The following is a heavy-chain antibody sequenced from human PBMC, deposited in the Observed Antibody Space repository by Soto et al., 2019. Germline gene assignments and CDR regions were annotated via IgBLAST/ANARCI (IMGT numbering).Heavy chain of an antibody. J-gene: IGHJ4*02. CDR2: IYYSGIT. Sequence: QVQLQESGPGLVKPSQTLSLTCTVSGGSISSGDYYWSWIRQHPGKGLEWIGYIYYSGITYYNPSLKSRVTISVDTSKNQFSLKLSSVTAADTAVYYCARGAGYYETSGYLDYWGQGTLVTVSS. D-gene: IGHD3-22*01. CDR3: ARGAGYYETSGYLDY. CDR1: GGSISSGDYY. V-gene: IGHV4-31*03.